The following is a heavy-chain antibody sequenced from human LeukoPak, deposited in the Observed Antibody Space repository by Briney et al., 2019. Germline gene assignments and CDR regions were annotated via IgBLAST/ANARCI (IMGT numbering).Heavy chain of an antibody. J-gene: IGHJ3*02. V-gene: IGHV3-15*01. CDR3: TTAGHVSGAFDI. CDR2: IKSKTHGGTT. D-gene: IGHD1-1*01. Sequence: GGSLRLSCSASGFTFSNAWMSWVRQPPGKGREWGGRIKSKTHGGTTDYAAPLKGRFTISRDDSKNTLYLQMNSLKTADTAVYYCTTAGHVSGAFDIWGQGTMVTVSS. CDR1: GFTFSNAW.